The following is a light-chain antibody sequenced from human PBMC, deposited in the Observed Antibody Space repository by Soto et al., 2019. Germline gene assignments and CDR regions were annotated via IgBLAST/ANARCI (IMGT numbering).Light chain of an antibody. Sequence: QSALTQPPSASGSPGQSVTISCTGTSSDVAGYNYVSWYQHHPGKAPKLMIYDVRKRPSGVPDRFTGSKSGNTASLTVSWLQADDKADYYCSSYAGTNILVFGGGTKLT. CDR3: SSYAGTNILV. J-gene: IGLJ2*01. CDR2: DVR. V-gene: IGLV2-8*01. CDR1: SSDVAGYNY.